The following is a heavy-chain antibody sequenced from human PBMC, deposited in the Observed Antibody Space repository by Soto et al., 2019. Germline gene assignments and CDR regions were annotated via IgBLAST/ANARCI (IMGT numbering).Heavy chain of an antibody. D-gene: IGHD5-12*01. CDR1: GYSFTSYW. CDR2: IYPGDSDT. CDR3: ARHNDIVATRHRQYYYYGMDV. Sequence: GESLKISCKGSGYSFTSYWIGWVRQIPGKGLGGMGIIYPGDSDTRYSPSFQGQVTISADKSISTAYLQWSSLKASDTAMYYRARHNDIVATRHRQYYYYGMDVWGQGTTVTVSS. V-gene: IGHV5-51*01. J-gene: IGHJ6*02.